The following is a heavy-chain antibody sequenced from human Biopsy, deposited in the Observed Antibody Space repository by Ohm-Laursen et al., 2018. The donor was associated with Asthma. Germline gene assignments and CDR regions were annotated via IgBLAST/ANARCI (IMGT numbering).Heavy chain of an antibody. D-gene: IGHD3-22*01. CDR3: AREVVSSGFYFDS. CDR1: GGSIRYYY. CDR2: IYTSGST. J-gene: IGHJ4*02. V-gene: IGHV4-59*01. Sequence: GTLSLTCTVSGGSIRYYYWSWIRQPPGQRLEFIGYIYTSGSTNYNPSLKSRVTISADTSMNQFSLKLSSVTAADTAVYYCAREVVSSGFYFDSWGQGTLVTVSS.